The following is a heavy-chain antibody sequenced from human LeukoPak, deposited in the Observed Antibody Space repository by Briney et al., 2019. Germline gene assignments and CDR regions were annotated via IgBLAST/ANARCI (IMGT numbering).Heavy chain of an antibody. CDR1: SGSFSSSRTY. J-gene: IGHJ4*02. Sequence: SETLSLTCSVSSGSFSSSRTYWGWIRQPPGKGLEWIGFMYYRGSTYYNPSLKNRVAISLDTSKNHFSLRLSTVTATDTAVYYCARGGANFWSGYFDSWGQGTPVIVSS. CDR2: MYYRGST. CDR3: ARGGANFWSGYFDS. V-gene: IGHV4-39*02. D-gene: IGHD3-3*01.